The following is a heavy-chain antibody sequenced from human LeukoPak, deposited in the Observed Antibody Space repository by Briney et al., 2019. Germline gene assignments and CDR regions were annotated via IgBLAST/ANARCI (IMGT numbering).Heavy chain of an antibody. Sequence: ASVKVSCKASGYTFTGYYMHWVRQAPGQGLEWMGWINPNSGGTNYAQKFQGRVTMTRDTSISTAYMELNRLRSDDTAVYYCARDYDILTGHHRFDYWGQGTLVTVSS. CDR3: ARDYDILTGHHRFDY. CDR1: GYTFTGYY. CDR2: INPNSGGT. D-gene: IGHD3-9*01. V-gene: IGHV1-2*02. J-gene: IGHJ4*02.